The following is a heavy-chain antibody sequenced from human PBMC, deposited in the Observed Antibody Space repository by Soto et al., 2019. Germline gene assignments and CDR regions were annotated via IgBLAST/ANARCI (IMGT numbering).Heavy chain of an antibody. V-gene: IGHV3-30-3*01. Sequence: PGGSLRLSCAASGFTFSSYAMHWVRQAPGKGLGWVAVISYDGSNKYYADSVKGRFTISRDNSKNTLYLQMNSLRAEDTAVYYCASIYSGYDSYSYYYGMDVWGQGTTVTVSS. CDR3: ASIYSGYDSYSYYYGMDV. CDR2: ISYDGSNK. CDR1: GFTFSSYA. J-gene: IGHJ6*02. D-gene: IGHD5-12*01.